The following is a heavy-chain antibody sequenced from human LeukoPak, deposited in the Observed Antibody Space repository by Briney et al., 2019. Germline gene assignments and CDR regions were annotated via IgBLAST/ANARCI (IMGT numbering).Heavy chain of an antibody. CDR1: GGSISGPY. J-gene: IGHJ6*03. V-gene: IGHV4-59*11. CDR3: ARVMGDLASLYHMDV. CDR2: VYYSGST. Sequence: SETLSLTCTVSGGSISGPYWSWFRQPPGKGLEWIGDVYYSGSTHQNPSLKSRVTISVDTSKNQFSLKLRSVNAADTAVYYCARVMGDLASLYHMDVWGKGTTVTVSS. D-gene: IGHD3-16*01.